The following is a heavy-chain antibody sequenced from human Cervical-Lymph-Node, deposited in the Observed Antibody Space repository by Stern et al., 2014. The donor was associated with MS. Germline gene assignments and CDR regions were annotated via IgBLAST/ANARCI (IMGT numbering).Heavy chain of an antibody. Sequence: QVQLVQSGAEVKKPGSSVKVSCKASGDTFSSYAINWVRQVPGQGLEWMGGITPGFGTTNYAQKFQVRVTITADKSTNTAYRELMTLRSEDTAVYYCARGGGLVGYFDYWGQGTLVSVSS. CDR1: GDTFSSYA. D-gene: IGHD1-26*01. CDR3: ARGGGLVGYFDY. J-gene: IGHJ4*02. CDR2: ITPGFGTT. V-gene: IGHV1-69*06.